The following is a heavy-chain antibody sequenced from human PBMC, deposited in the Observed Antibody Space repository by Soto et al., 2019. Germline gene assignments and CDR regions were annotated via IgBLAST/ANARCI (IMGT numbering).Heavy chain of an antibody. J-gene: IGHJ4*02. Sequence: ASVKVSCKASGGTFSSYAISWVRQAPGQGLEWMVGIIPIFGTANYAQKFQGRVTITADESTSTAYMELSSLRSEDTAVYYCARDLPYNWNDVGGYWGQGTLVTVSS. CDR2: IIPIFGTA. CDR1: GGTFSSYA. V-gene: IGHV1-69*13. CDR3: ARDLPYNWNDVGGY. D-gene: IGHD1-20*01.